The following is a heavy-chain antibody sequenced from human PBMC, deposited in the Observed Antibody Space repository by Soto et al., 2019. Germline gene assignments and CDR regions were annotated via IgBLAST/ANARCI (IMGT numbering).Heavy chain of an antibody. CDR1: GGTFSSYA. V-gene: IGHV1-69*13. CDR2: IIPIFGTA. Sequence: SVKVSCKASGGTFSSYAISWVRQAPGQGLEWMGGIIPIFGTASYAQKFQGRVTITADESTSTAYMELSSLRSEDTAVYYCARDHWETGTPTYFDLWGRGTLVTVSS. CDR3: ARDHWETGTPTYFDL. D-gene: IGHD1-1*01. J-gene: IGHJ2*01.